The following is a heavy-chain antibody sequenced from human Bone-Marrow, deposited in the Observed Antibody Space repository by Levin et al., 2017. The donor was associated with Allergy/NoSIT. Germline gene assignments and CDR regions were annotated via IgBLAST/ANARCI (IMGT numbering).Heavy chain of an antibody. CDR3: ARKLRAAGSGFDY. J-gene: IGHJ4*02. Sequence: ASVKVSCKASGYTFTDYYMHWVRQAPGQGLEWMGRINPNTGGTNYAQKFQGSVTMTRDTSISTAYMELSRLRSDDTAVYYCARKLRAAGSGFDYWGQGTLVTVSS. CDR2: INPNTGGT. V-gene: IGHV1-2*06. D-gene: IGHD3-10*01. CDR1: GYTFTDYY.